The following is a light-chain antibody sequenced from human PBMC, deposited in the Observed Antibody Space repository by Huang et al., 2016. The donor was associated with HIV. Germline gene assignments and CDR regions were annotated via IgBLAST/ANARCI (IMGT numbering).Light chain of an antibody. CDR3: HQRANWPLGT. CDR2: EAS. J-gene: IGKJ1*01. V-gene: IGKV3-11*01. CDR1: QSISTY. Sequence: EVVLTQSPATLSLSPGERATLSCRASQSISTYLAWYQQKPGQAPRILIYEASNRATGVPLRFSGRGSETDFTLTISSLQPEDFAVYYCHQRANWPLGTFGQGTKVEIK.